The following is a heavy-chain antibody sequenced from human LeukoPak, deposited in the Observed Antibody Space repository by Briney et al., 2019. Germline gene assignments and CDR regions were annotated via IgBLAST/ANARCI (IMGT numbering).Heavy chain of an antibody. D-gene: IGHD1-20*01. J-gene: IGHJ4*02. CDR1: GFTFSNYA. CDR3: AKVISGVDMSHDY. V-gene: IGHV3-23*01. CDR2: IHYSGAST. Sequence: GGSLRLSCAASGFTFSNYAMSWVRQAPGKGLEWVSSIHYSGASTYYADSVKGRFTISRDNSKNTLYLQMNSLRAEDTAVYYCAKVISGVDMSHDYWGQGALVAVSS.